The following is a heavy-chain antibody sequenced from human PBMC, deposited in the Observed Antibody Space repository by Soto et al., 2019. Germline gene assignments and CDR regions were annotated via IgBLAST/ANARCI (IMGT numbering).Heavy chain of an antibody. CDR1: GGSFTNDY. J-gene: IGHJ4*02. D-gene: IGHD3-10*01. CDR2: IYNTGST. CDR3: ASRNYYGSGSYHYSFDY. V-gene: IGHV4-59*08. Sequence: SETLSLTCTVSGGSFTNDYWTWIRRPPGRGLEWIGYIYNTGSTNYNPSLKSRVTISVDTSKTQFSLNLSSVTAADTAVYYCASRNYYGSGSYHYSFDYWGQGTLVTVSS.